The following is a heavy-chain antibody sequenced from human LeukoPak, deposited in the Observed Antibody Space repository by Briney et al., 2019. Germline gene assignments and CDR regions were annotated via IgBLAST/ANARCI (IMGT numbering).Heavy chain of an antibody. CDR2: INPNSGDT. J-gene: IGHJ3*01. D-gene: IGHD2-15*01. V-gene: IGHV1-2*02. CDR1: GYTFTSYG. Sequence: ASVKVSCKASGYTFTSYGISWVRQAPGQGLEWMGWINPNSGDTNYAQKFQGRVTMTRDTSINTAYMELSRLRSDDTAVFYCARALNPIVVVPTGGMDALDFWGQGTTVTVS. CDR3: ARALNPIVVVPTGGMDALDF.